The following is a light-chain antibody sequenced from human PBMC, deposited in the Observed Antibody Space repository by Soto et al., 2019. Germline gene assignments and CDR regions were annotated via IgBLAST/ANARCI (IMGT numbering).Light chain of an antibody. CDR3: QYYGSSPGT. CDR2: VAS. V-gene: IGKV3-20*01. J-gene: IGKJ1*01. CDR1: QFVTSSS. Sequence: IVLTQSPGTLSLSPGERATLSCRHSQFVTSSSLAWYQQNLGQSPRLLIYVASRRATGIPDRFSGSGSGTDFTLTFSRLEPEDFAIYFCQYYGSSPGTFGQGTKVDIK.